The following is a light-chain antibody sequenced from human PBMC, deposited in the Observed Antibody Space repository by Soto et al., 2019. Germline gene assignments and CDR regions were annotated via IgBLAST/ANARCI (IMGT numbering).Light chain of an antibody. CDR3: QQYGCSRT. CDR1: QSVSSSY. J-gene: IGKJ1*01. CDR2: GAS. Sequence: EIVLTQSPGTLSLSPGERATLSCRASQSVSSSYLAWYQQKPGQAPRLLIYGASSRATGIPDRFSGSGSGTDFTLTISRLEPEDFAVYYCQQYGCSRTFDQGTKVEIK. V-gene: IGKV3-20*01.